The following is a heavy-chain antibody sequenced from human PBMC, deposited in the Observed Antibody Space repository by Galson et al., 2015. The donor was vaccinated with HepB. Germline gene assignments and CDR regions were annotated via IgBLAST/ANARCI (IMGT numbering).Heavy chain of an antibody. CDR2: ISSSSSYI. J-gene: IGHJ5*02. Sequence: SLRLSCAASGFTFSSYSMNWVRQAPGKGLEWVSSISSSSSYIYYADSVKGRFTISRDNAKNSLYLQMNSLRAEDTAVYYCARYCSSTSCYPHGFDPWGQGTLVTVSS. CDR3: ARYCSSTSCYPHGFDP. D-gene: IGHD2-2*01. V-gene: IGHV3-21*01. CDR1: GFTFSSYS.